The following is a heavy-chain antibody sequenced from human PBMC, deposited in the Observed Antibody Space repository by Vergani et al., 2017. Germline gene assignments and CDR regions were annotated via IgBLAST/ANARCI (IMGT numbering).Heavy chain of an antibody. Sequence: QVQLVQSGAEVKKPGASVKVSCKASGYTFTGYYMHWVRQAPGQGLEWMGWINPNSGGTNYAQKFQGRVTMTRDTSISTAYMELSRLRSDDTAVYYRARDGPGPNCSSTSCHYYYYYYMDVWGKGTTVTVSS. CDR3: ARDGPGPNCSSTSCHYYYYYYMDV. V-gene: IGHV1-2*02. J-gene: IGHJ6*03. CDR2: INPNSGGT. CDR1: GYTFTGYY. D-gene: IGHD2-2*01.